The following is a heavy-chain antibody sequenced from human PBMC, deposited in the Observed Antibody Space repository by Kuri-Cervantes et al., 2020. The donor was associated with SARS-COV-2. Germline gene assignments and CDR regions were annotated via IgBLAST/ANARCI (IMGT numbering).Heavy chain of an antibody. D-gene: IGHD3-10*01. CDR3: ASGSAWHAF. J-gene: IGHJ4*02. CDR2: LDTNGHT. CDR1: GASMDNSY. Sequence: SCTVSGASMDNSYWSWIRQPPGKGLEWIGYLDTNGHTNYIPSLKPRVSMSVDRTSEQFSLRLTSVTAADTAVYYCASGSAWHAFWGQGTLVTVSS. V-gene: IGHV4-4*09.